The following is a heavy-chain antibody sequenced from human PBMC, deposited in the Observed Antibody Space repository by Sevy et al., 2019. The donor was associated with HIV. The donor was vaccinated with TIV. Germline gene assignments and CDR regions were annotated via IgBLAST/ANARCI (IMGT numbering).Heavy chain of an antibody. D-gene: IGHD6-19*01. CDR3: ARDLGIAVDLYYFDY. J-gene: IGHJ4*02. CDR1: GGTFSSYA. V-gene: IGHV1-69*04. CDR2: IIPILGIA. Sequence: ASVKVSCKASGGTFSSYAISWVRQAPGQGLEWMGRIIPILGIANYAQKFQGRVTITADKSTSTAYMELSSLRSEDTAVYYCARDLGIAVDLYYFDYWGQGTLVTVSS.